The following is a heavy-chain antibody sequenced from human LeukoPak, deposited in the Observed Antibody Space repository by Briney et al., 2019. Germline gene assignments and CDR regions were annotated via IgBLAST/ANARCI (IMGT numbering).Heavy chain of an antibody. V-gene: IGHV1-18*01. D-gene: IGHD6-19*01. J-gene: IGHJ4*02. Sequence: SVKVSCKACGYTFTNYGIRWVGQAAGQGLEWMGWISAYNGNTNYAQKLQGRVTMTTDTSTSTAYMELRSLRSDDTAVYYCARVTPFSSGWYYWGQGTLVTVSS. CDR3: ARVTPFSSGWYY. CDR1: GYTFTNYG. CDR2: ISAYNGNT.